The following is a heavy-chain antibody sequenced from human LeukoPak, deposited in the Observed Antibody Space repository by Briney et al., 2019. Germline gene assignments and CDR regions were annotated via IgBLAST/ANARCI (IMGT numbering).Heavy chain of an antibody. CDR2: FDPEDGET. D-gene: IGHD3-3*01. CDR1: GYTLTELS. Sequence: GASVKVPCKVSGYTLTELSMHWVRQAPGKGLERMGGFDPEDGETIYAQKFQGRVTMTEDTSTDTAYMELSSLRSEDTAVYYCATPDYDFWSGLKNWGQGTLVTVSS. CDR3: ATPDYDFWSGLKN. V-gene: IGHV1-24*01. J-gene: IGHJ4*02.